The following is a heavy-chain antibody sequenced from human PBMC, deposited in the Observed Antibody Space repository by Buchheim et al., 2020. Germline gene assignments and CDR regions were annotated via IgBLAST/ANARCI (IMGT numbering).Heavy chain of an antibody. CDR3: ASPAGYAYGDSSLDS. V-gene: IGHV3-30*03. CDR1: GFTFSSYG. D-gene: IGHD4-17*01. Sequence: QVQLVESGGGVVQPGRSLRLSCAASGFTFSSYGMHWVRQAPGKGLEWVAVISFDGDNMNYADSVKGRFTISRDNSKNTLFLELNSLRAEDTAVYYCASPAGYAYGDSSLDSWGQGTL. J-gene: IGHJ4*02. CDR2: ISFDGDNM.